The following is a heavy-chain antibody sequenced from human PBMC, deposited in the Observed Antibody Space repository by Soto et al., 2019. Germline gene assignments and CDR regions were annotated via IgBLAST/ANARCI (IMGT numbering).Heavy chain of an antibody. D-gene: IGHD6-13*01. CDR1: GFTFSSFG. Sequence: GGSLRLSCAASGFTFSSFGIHWVRQAPGKGLEWVALISYDGSKTFYADSVKGRFAISRDNSKNTLYLHMNSLTIEDAAVYYCAKERIEAAGTNLFDIWGRGTLVTVSS. CDR3: AKERIEAAGTNLFDI. V-gene: IGHV3-30*18. J-gene: IGHJ2*01. CDR2: ISYDGSKT.